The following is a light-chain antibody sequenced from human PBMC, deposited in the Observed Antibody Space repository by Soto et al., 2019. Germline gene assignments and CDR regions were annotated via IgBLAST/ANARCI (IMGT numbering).Light chain of an antibody. J-gene: IGLJ2*01. CDR1: SSDVGAYNY. CDR3: SSYTSSSTLL. CDR2: DVT. Sequence: QSALTQPASVSGSPGQSITVSCTGTSSDVGAYNYVSWYQQHPGKAPKLMIYDVTSRPSGVSDRFSGSKSGNTASLTISGLQAEDEADYYCSSYTSSSTLLFGGGTKLTVL. V-gene: IGLV2-14*03.